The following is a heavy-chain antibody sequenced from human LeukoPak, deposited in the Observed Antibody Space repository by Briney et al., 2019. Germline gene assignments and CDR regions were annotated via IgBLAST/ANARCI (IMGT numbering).Heavy chain of an antibody. CDR1: GFTFSSYG. J-gene: IGHJ3*02. CDR3: ARGGSYLSAFDI. Sequence: GGSLRLSCAASGFTFSSYGMHWVRQAPGTGLEWVAFIRYDGNIKHYADSVKGRFTISRDNSKNTLYLQMNSLRAEDTAVYYCARGGSYLSAFDIWGQGTMVTVSS. D-gene: IGHD1-26*01. CDR2: IRYDGNIK. V-gene: IGHV3-30*02.